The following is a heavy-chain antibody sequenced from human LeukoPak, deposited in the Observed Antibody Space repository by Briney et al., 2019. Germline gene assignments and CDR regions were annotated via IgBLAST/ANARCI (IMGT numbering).Heavy chain of an antibody. CDR1: GGSISSGSYY. V-gene: IGHV4-61*02. J-gene: IGHJ4*02. D-gene: IGHD3-9*01. CDR3: ARVSLYCDILTGYYTPLFDY. Sequence: SQTLSLTCTVSGGSISSGSYYWSWIRQPAEKGLEWIGRIYTSGSTNYNPSLKSRVTISVDTSKNQFSLKLSSVTAADTAVYYCARVSLYCDILTGYYTPLFDYWGQGTLVTVSS. CDR2: IYTSGST.